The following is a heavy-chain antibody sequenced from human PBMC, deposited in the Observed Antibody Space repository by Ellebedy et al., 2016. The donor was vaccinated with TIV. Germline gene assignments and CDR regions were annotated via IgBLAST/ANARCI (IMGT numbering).Heavy chain of an antibody. V-gene: IGHV3-72*01. CDR3: ARDNWGSYDY. CDR2: IKSKAHSYTT. Sequence: PGGSLRLSCAASGFTFTGYDMDRVRQAPGKGLEWVGRIKSKAHSYTTEYAASVRGRFTISRDDSKNSVYLQMNSLETEDTAVYYCARDNWGSYDYWGQGTLVTVSS. CDR1: GFTFTGYD. J-gene: IGHJ4*02. D-gene: IGHD3-16*01.